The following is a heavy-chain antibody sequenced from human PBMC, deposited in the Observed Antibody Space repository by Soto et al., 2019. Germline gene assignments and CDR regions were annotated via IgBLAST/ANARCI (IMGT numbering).Heavy chain of an antibody. Sequence: GGSLRLSCAASGFTVSSNYMSWVRQAPGKGLEWVSVIYSGGSTYYADSVKGRFTISRDNSKNTLYLQMNSLRAEDTAVYYCARNERVHGIVATMGAFDIWGQGTMVTRLL. D-gene: IGHD5-12*01. CDR3: ARNERVHGIVATMGAFDI. CDR1: GFTVSSNY. CDR2: IYSGGST. J-gene: IGHJ3*02. V-gene: IGHV3-66*01.